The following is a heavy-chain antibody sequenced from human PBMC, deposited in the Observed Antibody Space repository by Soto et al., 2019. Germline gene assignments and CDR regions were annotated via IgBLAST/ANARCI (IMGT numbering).Heavy chain of an antibody. Sequence: QPQLQESGPGLVKPSETLSLTCTVSGGSISSSSYYWGWIRQPPGQGLGWIGSIYYSGSTYYTPSLTSRVTISVDTSTNQCSLKLGSVTAADTAVYYGARSRGYSGYDLFVWGQGTLVTVSS. CDR1: GGSISSSSYY. CDR2: IYYSGST. J-gene: IGHJ4*02. V-gene: IGHV4-39*01. CDR3: ARSRGYSGYDLFV. D-gene: IGHD5-12*01.